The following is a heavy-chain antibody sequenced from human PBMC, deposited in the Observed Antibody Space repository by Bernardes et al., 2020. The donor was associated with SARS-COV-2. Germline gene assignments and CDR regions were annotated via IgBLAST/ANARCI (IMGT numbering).Heavy chain of an antibody. CDR3: ARDMRSCSGGSCYSLYYYYGMDV. J-gene: IGHJ6*02. V-gene: IGHV1-18*01. D-gene: IGHD2-15*01. CDR1: GYTFTSYG. CDR2: ISAYNGNT. Sequence: ASVKVSCKASGYTFTSYGISWVRQAPGQGLEWMGWISAYNGNTNYAQKLQGRVTMTTDTSTSTAYMELRSLRSDDTAVYYCARDMRSCSGGSCYSLYYYYGMDVWGQGTTVTVSS.